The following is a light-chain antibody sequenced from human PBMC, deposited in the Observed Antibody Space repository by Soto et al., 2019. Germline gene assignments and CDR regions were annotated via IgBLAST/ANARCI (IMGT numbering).Light chain of an antibody. CDR1: QRISSY. CDR2: GAS. J-gene: IGKJ2*02. V-gene: IGKV1-39*01. CDR3: QQSYSTPGT. Sequence: DIQMTQSPSSLSASVGDRVTITCRASQRISSYLNWYQQKPGEAPKLLIYGASTLQSGVPSRFSGSGSGTDFTLIISSLKREDCATYYGQQSYSTPGTFGHGTKLEIK.